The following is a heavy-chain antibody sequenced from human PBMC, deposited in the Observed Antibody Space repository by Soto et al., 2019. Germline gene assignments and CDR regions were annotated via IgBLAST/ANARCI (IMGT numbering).Heavy chain of an antibody. V-gene: IGHV3-30*18. CDR1: GFTFSNYG. CDR3: AKDRRQNYCYGMDV. D-gene: IGHD6-25*01. Sequence: QVQLVESGGGVVQPGRSLRLSCAASGFTFSNYGMHWVRQAPGKGLEWVAVISFDGSNKYYADSVKGRFTISRDNSKNTLYLQMNSLRAEDTAVYYCAKDRRQNYCYGMDVWGQGTTVTVSS. J-gene: IGHJ6*02. CDR2: ISFDGSNK.